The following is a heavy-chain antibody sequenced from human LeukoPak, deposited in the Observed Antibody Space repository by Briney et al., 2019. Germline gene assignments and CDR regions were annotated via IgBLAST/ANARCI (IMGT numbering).Heavy chain of an antibody. Sequence: GGSLRLSCAASGFTFSSYSLNWVRQAPGKGLEWVSSISSSSSYIYYADSVKGRFTISRDNAKNSLYLQMNSLRAEDTAVYYCARGGVLVPAANYWGQGTLVTVSS. V-gene: IGHV3-21*01. D-gene: IGHD2-2*01. CDR2: ISSSSSYI. CDR3: ARGGVLVPAANY. J-gene: IGHJ4*02. CDR1: GFTFSSYS.